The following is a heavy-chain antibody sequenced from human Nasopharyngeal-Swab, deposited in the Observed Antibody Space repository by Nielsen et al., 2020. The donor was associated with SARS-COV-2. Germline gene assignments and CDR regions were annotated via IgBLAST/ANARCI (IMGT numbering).Heavy chain of an antibody. CDR3: TTDDRALDY. CDR1: GFTFSNAW. Sequence: GESLKISCAASGFTFSNAWMSCVRQAPGKGLEWVGRSQSKTDGGTTDYTAPVTGRFTISRDDSENTLYLQMNSLKTEDTAVYFCTTDDRALDYWGQGTLVTVSS. CDR2: SQSKTDGGTT. V-gene: IGHV3-15*01. J-gene: IGHJ4*02.